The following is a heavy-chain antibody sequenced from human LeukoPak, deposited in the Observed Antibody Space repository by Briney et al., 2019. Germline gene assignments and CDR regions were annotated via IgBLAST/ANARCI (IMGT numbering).Heavy chain of an antibody. D-gene: IGHD5-12*01. CDR2: MNPNSGNT. J-gene: IGHJ4*02. Sequence: ASVKVSCKASGYTFTSYDINWVRQATGQGLEWMGWMNPNSGNTGYAQKFQGRVTITRNTSISTAYMELSSLRSEDTAVYYCATRPATDSQHYFDHWGQGTLVTVSS. CDR1: GYTFTSYD. V-gene: IGHV1-8*03. CDR3: ATRPATDSQHYFDH.